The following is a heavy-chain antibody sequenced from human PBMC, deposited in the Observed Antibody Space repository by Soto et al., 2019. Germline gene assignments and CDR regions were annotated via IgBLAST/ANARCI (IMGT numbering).Heavy chain of an antibody. CDR1: GGTFSSYA. Sequence: QVQLVQSGAEVKKPGSSVKVSCKASGGTFSSYAISWVRQAPGQGLEWMGGIIPIFGTANYAQKFQGRVTITADESTSTAYMELSSLRSEDTAVYYCATRAPLYYYDSSGYYSFDYWGQGTLVTVSS. CDR3: ATRAPLYYYDSSGYYSFDY. J-gene: IGHJ4*02. D-gene: IGHD3-22*01. CDR2: IIPIFGTA. V-gene: IGHV1-69*01.